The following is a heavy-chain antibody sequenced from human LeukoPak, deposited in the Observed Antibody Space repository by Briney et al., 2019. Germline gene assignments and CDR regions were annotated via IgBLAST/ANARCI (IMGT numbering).Heavy chain of an antibody. Sequence: GRSLRLSCAASGFTFSSYAMHWVRQAPGKGLEWVAVISYDGSNEYYADSVKGRFTISRDNSKNTLYLQMNSLRAEDTAVYYCARERARGIAVANNWFDPWGQGTLVTVSS. CDR2: ISYDGSNE. V-gene: IGHV3-30-3*01. D-gene: IGHD6-19*01. J-gene: IGHJ5*02. CDR3: ARERARGIAVANNWFDP. CDR1: GFTFSSYA.